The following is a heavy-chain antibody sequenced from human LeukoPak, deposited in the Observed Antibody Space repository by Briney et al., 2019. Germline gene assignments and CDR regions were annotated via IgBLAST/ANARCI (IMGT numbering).Heavy chain of an antibody. V-gene: IGHV3-7*01. CDR2: IKQDGSEK. J-gene: IGHJ4*02. Sequence: GGSLRLSCAASGSTFSSYWMSWVRQAPGKGLEWVANIKQDGSEKYYVDSVKGRFTISRDNAKNSLYLQMNSLRAEDTAVYYCARTFDYYGSPRYFDYWGQGTLVTVSS. CDR3: ARTFDYYGSPRYFDY. D-gene: IGHD3-10*01. CDR1: GSTFSSYW.